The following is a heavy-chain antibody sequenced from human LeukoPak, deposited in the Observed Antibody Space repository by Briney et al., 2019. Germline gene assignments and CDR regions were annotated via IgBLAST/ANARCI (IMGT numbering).Heavy chain of an antibody. J-gene: IGHJ4*02. CDR1: GYTFSSYG. V-gene: IGHV3-33*06. CDR2: IWYDGSNK. Sequence: PGRSLRLSCAASGYTFSSYGMHWVRQAPGKGLEWVAVIWYDGSNKYYADSVKGRFTISRDNSKNTLYLQMNSLRAEDTAVYYCAKLVDYYGSGSYIGIDYWGQGTLVTVSS. CDR3: AKLVDYYGSGSYIGIDY. D-gene: IGHD3-10*01.